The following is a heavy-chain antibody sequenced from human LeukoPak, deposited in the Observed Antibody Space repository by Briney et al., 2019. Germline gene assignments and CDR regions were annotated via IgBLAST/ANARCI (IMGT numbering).Heavy chain of an antibody. D-gene: IGHD6-19*01. CDR2: ISAYNGNT. CDR1: GGTFSSYT. Sequence: ASVKVSCKDAGGTFSSYTISWVRQAPGQGLEWMGWISAYNGNTNYAQKLQGRVTMTTDTSTSTAYMELRSLRSDDTAVYYCARDILAVAGLDLPFDYWGQGTLVTVSS. CDR3: ARDILAVAGLDLPFDY. J-gene: IGHJ4*02. V-gene: IGHV1-18*01.